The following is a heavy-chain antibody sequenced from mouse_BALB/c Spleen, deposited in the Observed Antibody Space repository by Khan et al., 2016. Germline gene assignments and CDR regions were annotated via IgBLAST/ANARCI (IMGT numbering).Heavy chain of an antibody. CDR3: ARRSIPDF. Sequence: VQLQQSGAELMKPGASGKISCKATGYTLSDYWVEWVKQRPGHGLEWIGEILPRSGITNYNEKFKGKATFTADTSSNTAYMQLSSLTSEDSAVYYCARRSIPDFWGQGTTLTVSS. CDR1: GYTLSDYW. J-gene: IGHJ2*01. CDR2: ILPRSGIT. V-gene: IGHV1-9*01. D-gene: IGHD2-3*01.